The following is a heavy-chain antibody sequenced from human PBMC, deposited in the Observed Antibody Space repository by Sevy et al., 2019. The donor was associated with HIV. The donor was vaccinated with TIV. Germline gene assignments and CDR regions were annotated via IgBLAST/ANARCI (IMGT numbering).Heavy chain of an antibody. D-gene: IGHD5-18*01. CDR3: TTGFVDTAMVDYHAFDI. CDR2: IKSKTDGGTT. J-gene: IGHJ3*02. V-gene: IGHV3-15*01. CDR1: GFTFSNAW. Sequence: GGSLRLSCAASGFTFSNAWMSWVRQAPGKGLEWVGRIKSKTDGGTTDYAAPVKGRFTISRDDSKNTLYLQMNSLKTEDTAVYYCTTGFVDTAMVDYHAFDIWGQGTMVTVSS.